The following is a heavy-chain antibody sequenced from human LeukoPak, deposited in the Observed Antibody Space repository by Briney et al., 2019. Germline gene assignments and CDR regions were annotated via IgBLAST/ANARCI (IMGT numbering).Heavy chain of an antibody. CDR2: ISVYYGDT. J-gene: IGHJ4*02. Sequence: GASVKVSCKTFGYTFTNYGIGWVRQAPGQGLEWTGWISVYYGDTKHAEKLQGRVTMTTDTSTSTAYMELRSLRSDDTAVYYCARDWDCSGGSCHPHYFDYWGQGTLVTVSS. CDR1: GYTFTNYG. D-gene: IGHD2-15*01. CDR3: ARDWDCSGGSCHPHYFDY. V-gene: IGHV1-18*01.